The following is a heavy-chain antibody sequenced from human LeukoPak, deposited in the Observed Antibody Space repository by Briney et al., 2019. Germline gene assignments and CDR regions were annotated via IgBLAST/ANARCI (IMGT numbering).Heavy chain of an antibody. V-gene: IGHV4-39*07. Sequence: PSETLSLTCAVSGVSISGSYYYWGWIRQPPGKGLEWIGNIYYSGITSYNPSLKSRVTISVHASKNQFSLNLSSVTAADTAVYYCARVREDYIFDYWGQGTLVTVSS. CDR1: GVSISGSYYY. D-gene: IGHD4-11*01. J-gene: IGHJ4*02. CDR3: ARVREDYIFDY. CDR2: IYYSGIT.